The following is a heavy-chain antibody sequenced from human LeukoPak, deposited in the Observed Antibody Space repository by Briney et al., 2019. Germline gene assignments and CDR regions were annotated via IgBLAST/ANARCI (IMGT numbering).Heavy chain of an antibody. V-gene: IGHV1-8*01. CDR1: GYTFTSYD. D-gene: IGHD3-22*01. CDR3: ARGDSSGYTPDY. Sequence: ASVKVSCKASGYTFTSYDINWVRQATGQGLEWMGWMNPNSGNTGYAQKFQGRVTMTRNTSISTAYMELSSLRSEDTAVYYCARGDSSGYTPDYWGQGTLVTVSS. CDR2: MNPNSGNT. J-gene: IGHJ4*02.